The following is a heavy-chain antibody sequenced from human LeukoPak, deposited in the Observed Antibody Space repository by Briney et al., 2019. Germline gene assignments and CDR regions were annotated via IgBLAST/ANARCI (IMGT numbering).Heavy chain of an antibody. Sequence: PGGSLRLSCAASGFTFSSYAMSWVRQAPGKGLEWVSAISGSGGSTYYADSVKGRFTISRDNAKNSLYLQMNSLRAEDTAVYYCARDSPYSSSWEREYYFDYWGQGTLVTVSS. CDR3: ARDSPYSSSWEREYYFDY. CDR2: ISGSGGST. D-gene: IGHD6-13*01. CDR1: GFTFSSYA. V-gene: IGHV3-23*01. J-gene: IGHJ4*02.